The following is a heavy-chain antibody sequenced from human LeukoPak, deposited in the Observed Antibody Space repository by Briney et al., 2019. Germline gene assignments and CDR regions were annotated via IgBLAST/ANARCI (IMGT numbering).Heavy chain of an antibody. CDR2: IIPIFGTA. Sequence: SVKVSCKASGGTFSSYAISWVRQAPGQGLEWMGGIIPIFGTANYAQKFQGRVTITADESTSTAYMELSSLRPEDTAVYYCAGGLAARRLYYYYMDVWGKGTTVTVSS. CDR3: AGGLAARRLYYYYMDV. J-gene: IGHJ6*03. V-gene: IGHV1-69*01. D-gene: IGHD6-6*01. CDR1: GGTFSSYA.